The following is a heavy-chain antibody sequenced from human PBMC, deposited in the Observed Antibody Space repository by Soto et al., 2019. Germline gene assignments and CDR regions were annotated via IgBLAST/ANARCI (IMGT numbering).Heavy chain of an antibody. D-gene: IGHD4-17*01. CDR2: IWYDGTQK. CDR3: ARAGGTTVTGLWHFDS. Sequence: SLRLSCEASGFTFNTYSMHWVRQPPGKGLEWLAAIWYDGTQKYYADSVKGRFIISRDNSKKTLYLEMNSLRAEDTAVYYCARAGGTTVTGLWHFDSWRQGTLVTVSS. J-gene: IGHJ4*02. CDR1: GFTFNTYS. V-gene: IGHV3-33*01.